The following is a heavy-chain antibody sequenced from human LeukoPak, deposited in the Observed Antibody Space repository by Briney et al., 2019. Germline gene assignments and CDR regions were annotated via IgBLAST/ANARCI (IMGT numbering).Heavy chain of an antibody. J-gene: IGHJ6*02. CDR1: GFTFSSYW. CDR3: ARGGGLDV. CDR2: INHNGNVN. Sequence: GGSLSLSCAASGFTFSSYWMNWARQAPGKGLEWVASINHNGNVNHYVDSVKGRFTISRDNAKNSLYLQMSNLRAEDTAVYFCARGGGLDVWGQGATVTVSS. D-gene: IGHD3-16*01. V-gene: IGHV3-7*03.